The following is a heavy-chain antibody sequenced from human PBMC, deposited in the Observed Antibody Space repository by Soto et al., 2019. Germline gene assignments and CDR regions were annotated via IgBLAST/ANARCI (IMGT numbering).Heavy chain of an antibody. CDR1: GGSISSGGYY. CDR2: IYYSGST. V-gene: IGHV4-31*01. Sequence: QVQLQESGPGLVKPSQTLSLTCTVSGGSISSGGYYWSWIRQHPGKGLEWIGYIYYSGSTYYNPPLKSLVTISVDTSKNQFSLKLSSVTAAVTAVYYCAREQYYDFWLHPWGQRTLVTVSS. CDR3: AREQYYDFWLHP. D-gene: IGHD3-3*01. J-gene: IGHJ5*02.